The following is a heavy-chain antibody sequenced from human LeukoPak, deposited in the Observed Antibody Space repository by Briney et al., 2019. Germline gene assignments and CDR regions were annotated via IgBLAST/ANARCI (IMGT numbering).Heavy chain of an antibody. V-gene: IGHV4-34*01. D-gene: IGHD3-22*01. J-gene: IGHJ4*02. Sequence: SETLSLTCAGYGGSFSGYYWSWIRQPPGKGLEWIGEINHSGSTNYNPSLKRRVTISVDTSKNQFSLKLSSVTAADTAVYYCASPTRGGYYYYWGQGTLVTVSS. CDR2: INHSGST. CDR1: GGSFSGYY. CDR3: ASPTRGGYYYY.